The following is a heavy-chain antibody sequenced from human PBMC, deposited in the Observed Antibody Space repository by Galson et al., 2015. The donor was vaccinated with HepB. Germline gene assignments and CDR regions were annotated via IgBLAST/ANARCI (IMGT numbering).Heavy chain of an antibody. D-gene: IGHD2-2*01. CDR2: IIPIFGTA. V-gene: IGHV1-69*06. CDR1: GGTFSSYA. J-gene: IGHJ6*04. CDR3: ARVPAPVVPAATLGGALYYYYYYGMDV. Sequence: SCKASGGTFSSYAISWARQAPGQGLEWMGGIIPIFGTANYAQKFQGRVTITADKSTSTAYMELSSLRSEDTAVYYCARVPAPVVPAATLGGALYYYYYYGMDVWGKGTTVTVSS.